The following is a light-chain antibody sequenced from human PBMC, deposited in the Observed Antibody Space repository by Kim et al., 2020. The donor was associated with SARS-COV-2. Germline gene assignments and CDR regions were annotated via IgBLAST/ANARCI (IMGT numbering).Light chain of an antibody. CDR1: QSINNW. Sequence: ASVGDRVTITRRASQSINNWLGWYQQKPGKVPKLLIYRATNLQSGVPSRFSGSGFGTDFTLTISSLQPDDFATYYCHQYNSYMYSFGQGTKLEIK. CDR2: RAT. V-gene: IGKV1-5*03. J-gene: IGKJ2*03. CDR3: HQYNSYMYS.